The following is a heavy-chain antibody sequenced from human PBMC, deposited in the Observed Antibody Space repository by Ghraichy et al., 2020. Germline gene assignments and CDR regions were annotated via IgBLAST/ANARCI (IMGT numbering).Heavy chain of an antibody. J-gene: IGHJ6*02. Sequence: SETLSLTCAVYGGSFSGYYWSWIRQPPGKGLEWIGEINHSGSTNYNPSLKSRVTISVDTSKNQFSLKLSSVTAADTAVYYCARLKSLKYSSSSWKYYYAMDVWGQGTTVTVSS. V-gene: IGHV4-34*01. CDR3: ARLKSLKYSSSSWKYYYAMDV. CDR1: GGSFSGYY. D-gene: IGHD6-6*01. CDR2: INHSGST.